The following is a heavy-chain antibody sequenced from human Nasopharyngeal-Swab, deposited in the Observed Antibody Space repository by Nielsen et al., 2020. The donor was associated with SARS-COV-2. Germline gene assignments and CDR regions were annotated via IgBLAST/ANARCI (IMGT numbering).Heavy chain of an antibody. CDR2: IDPTDSYT. CDR1: GYNFTSYW. D-gene: IGHD5-18*01. V-gene: IGHV5-10-1*01. Sequence: GESLKISCKGSGYNFTSYWISWVRQMPGKGLEWMGRIDPTDSYTNYSPSFQGHVTISADKSISTAYLQWSSLKASDTAMYYCVMDTAMVPYWGQGTLVTVSS. CDR3: VMDTAMVPY. J-gene: IGHJ4*02.